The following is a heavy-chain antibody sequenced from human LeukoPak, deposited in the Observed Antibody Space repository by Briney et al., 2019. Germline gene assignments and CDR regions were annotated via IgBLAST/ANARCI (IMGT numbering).Heavy chain of an antibody. CDR2: ISASGGRT. CDR3: ARERQNKDFWSGGDY. J-gene: IGHJ4*02. CDR1: GFTFSSYA. V-gene: IGHV3-23*01. Sequence: GGSLRLSRAASGFTFSSYAMSWVRQAPGKGLEWVSDISASGGRTYYADSVKGRFTISRDNSKNTLYLQMNTLRPEDTAVYYCARERQNKDFWSGGDYWGQGTLVTVSS. D-gene: IGHD3-3*01.